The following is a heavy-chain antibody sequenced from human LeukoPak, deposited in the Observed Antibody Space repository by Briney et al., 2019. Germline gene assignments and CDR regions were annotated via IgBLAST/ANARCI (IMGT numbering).Heavy chain of an antibody. CDR1: GFTFSRYW. Sequence: PGGSLRLSCAASGFTFSRYWMHWVRRAPGKGLVWVSRISADGIQTNYADSVKGRFAISRDNAKNTLHLQMNSLRADDTAVYYCVSAYDFNRNFDFWGQGTLVSVSS. V-gene: IGHV3-74*01. J-gene: IGHJ4*02. CDR3: VSAYDFNRNFDF. CDR2: ISADGIQT. D-gene: IGHD3-3*01.